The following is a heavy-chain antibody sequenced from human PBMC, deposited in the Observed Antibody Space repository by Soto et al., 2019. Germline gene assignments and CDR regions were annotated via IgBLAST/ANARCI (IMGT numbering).Heavy chain of an antibody. CDR2: IVVGSGNT. Sequence: GASVKVSWKASGFTFTSSAVQWVRQARGQRLEWIGWIVVGSGNTNYAQKFQERVTITRDMSTSTAYMELSSLRSEDTAVYYCAADYYYGSGSRYYYYYYGMDVWGQGTTVTVSS. CDR3: AADYYYGSGSRYYYYYYGMDV. CDR1: GFTFTSSA. V-gene: IGHV1-58*01. D-gene: IGHD3-10*01. J-gene: IGHJ6*02.